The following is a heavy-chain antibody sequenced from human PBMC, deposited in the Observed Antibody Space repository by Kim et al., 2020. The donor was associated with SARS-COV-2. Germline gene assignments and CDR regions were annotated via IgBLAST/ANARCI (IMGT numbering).Heavy chain of an antibody. V-gene: IGHV4-4*07. CDR1: GGSVTAHY. Sequence: SETLSLTCTVSGGSVTAHYWSWIRQPAGKGLEWIGRLFTSGGSSVSIKSNPSLQTRVSISSDISKNQLFQTLTSVTAADTAFSHCSVAGSTYFQSYFHY. D-gene: IGHD1-26*01. CDR3: SVAGSTYFQSYFHY. CDR2: LFTSGGSSVSI. J-gene: IGHJ4*01.